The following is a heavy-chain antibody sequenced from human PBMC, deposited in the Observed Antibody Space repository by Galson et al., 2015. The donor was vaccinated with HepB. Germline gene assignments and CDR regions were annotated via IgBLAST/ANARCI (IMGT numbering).Heavy chain of an antibody. J-gene: IGHJ4*02. CDR2: TYIRSKWYN. V-gene: IGHV6-1*01. CDR3: AREGPYGSGSSVDY. Sequence: CAISGDSVSSNSAAWNWIRQSPSRGLEWLGRTYIRSKWYNDYAVSVKSRITINPDTSKNQFSLQLNSVTPEDTAVYYCAREGPYGSGSSVDYWGQGTLVTVSS. D-gene: IGHD3-10*01. CDR1: GDSVSSNSAA.